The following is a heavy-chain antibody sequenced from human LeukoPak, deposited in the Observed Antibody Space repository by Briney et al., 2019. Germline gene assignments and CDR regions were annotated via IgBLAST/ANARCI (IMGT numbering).Heavy chain of an antibody. Sequence: SETLSLTCTVSGGSISSYYWSWIRQPPGKGLEWIGFIYYSGSTNYNPSLKSRVTISVDTSKNQFSLKLTSVTAADTAVYYCARGVPEYYDFWSGYFYYFDYWGQGTLVTVSS. J-gene: IGHJ4*02. D-gene: IGHD3-3*01. CDR2: IYYSGST. CDR1: GGSISSYY. CDR3: ARGVPEYYDFWSGYFYYFDY. V-gene: IGHV4-59*01.